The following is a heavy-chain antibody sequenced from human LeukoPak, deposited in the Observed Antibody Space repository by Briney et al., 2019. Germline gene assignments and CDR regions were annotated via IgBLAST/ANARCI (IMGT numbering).Heavy chain of an antibody. CDR3: ARDKQLDWAHYYYYYMDV. V-gene: IGHV1-18*01. Sequence: ASVKVSCKASGYTFTSYGISWVRQAPGQGLECRGWISAYNGNTNYAQKLQGRVTMTRDTSISTAYMELSRLRSDDTAVYYCARDKQLDWAHYYYYYMDVWGKGTTVTISS. CDR1: GYTFTSYG. J-gene: IGHJ6*03. D-gene: IGHD1-1*01. CDR2: ISAYNGNT.